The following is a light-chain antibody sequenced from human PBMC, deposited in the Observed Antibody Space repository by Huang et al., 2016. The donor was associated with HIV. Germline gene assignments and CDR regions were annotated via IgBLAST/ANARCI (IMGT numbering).Light chain of an antibody. CDR2: GAS. J-gene: IGKJ4*01. CDR3: QQYYSTPLT. V-gene: IGKV4-1*01. CDR1: QSVLYSSNNKNY. Sequence: DIVMTQSPDSLAVSLGERATINCKSSQSVLYSSNNKNYLAWYQQKQGRPPKLLIYGASTRESGVPDRFSGSGSGTDFTLTISSLQAEDVAVYYCQQYYSTPLTFGGGTKVEIK.